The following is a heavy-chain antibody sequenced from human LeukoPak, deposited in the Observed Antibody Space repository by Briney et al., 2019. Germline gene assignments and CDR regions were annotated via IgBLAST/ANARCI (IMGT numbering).Heavy chain of an antibody. CDR1: GGTFSSYA. CDR3: ARESVVPAGIGIDY. Sequence: GASVKVSCKASGGTFSSYAISWVRQAPGQGLEWMGRIIPILGIANYAQKFQGRVTITADKSTSTAYMELSSLRSEDTAMYYCARESVVPAGIGIDYWGQGTLVTVSS. J-gene: IGHJ4*02. CDR2: IIPILGIA. D-gene: IGHD2-2*01. V-gene: IGHV1-69*04.